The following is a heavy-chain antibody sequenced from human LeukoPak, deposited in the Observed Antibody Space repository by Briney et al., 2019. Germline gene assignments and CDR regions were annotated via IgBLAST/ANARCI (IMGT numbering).Heavy chain of an antibody. CDR3: ATDQRVGATGYFDY. D-gene: IGHD1-26*01. CDR2: INPSGGST. CDR1: GYTFTTYY. V-gene: IGHV1-46*01. J-gene: IGHJ4*02. Sequence: GASVRVSCKASGYTFTTYYIHWVRQAPGQGLEWMGIINPSGGSTSYAQKFQGRVTMTEDTSTDTAYMELSSLRSEDTAVYYCATDQRVGATGYFDYWGQGTLVTVSS.